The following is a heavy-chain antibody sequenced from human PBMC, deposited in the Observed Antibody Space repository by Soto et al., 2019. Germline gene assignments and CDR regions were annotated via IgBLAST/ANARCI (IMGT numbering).Heavy chain of an antibody. CDR2: IIPMFRSS. Sequence: QVQLVQSGAEAKKLGSSVKVSCKASGGTFTDYAFSWVRQAPGQGLEWMGGIIPMFRSSNFAQKFQDRLTIFADASAGTAYMELSSLRSDDTAIYYCAKDVGFQQHLFVFDLWGQGTLVTVSS. D-gene: IGHD3-10*02. J-gene: IGHJ4*02. CDR3: AKDVGFQQHLFVFDL. V-gene: IGHV1-69*01. CDR1: GGTFTDYA.